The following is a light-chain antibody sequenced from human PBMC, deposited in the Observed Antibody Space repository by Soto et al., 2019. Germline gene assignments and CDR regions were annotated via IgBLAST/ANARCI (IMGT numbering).Light chain of an antibody. CDR1: QSVSSSY. CDR3: QQYGSSPWT. J-gene: IGKJ1*01. V-gene: IGKV3-20*01. Sequence: EIVLTRSPGTLSLSPGERATLSFRSSQSVSSSYLAWYQQKPGQAPRLLIYGASSRATGIPDRFSGSGSGTDFTLTLSRLEPEDFAVYYCQQYGSSPWTFGQGTKVDIK. CDR2: GAS.